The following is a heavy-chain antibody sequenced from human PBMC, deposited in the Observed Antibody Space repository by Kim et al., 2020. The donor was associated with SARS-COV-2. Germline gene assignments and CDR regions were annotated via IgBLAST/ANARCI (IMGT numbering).Heavy chain of an antibody. V-gene: IGHV3-74*01. J-gene: IGHJ2*01. CDR1: GLTFSNYW. D-gene: IGHD4-17*01. Sequence: GGSLRLSCAASGLTFSNYWMHWVCQAPGKGLVWVSRINSDGSTTSYADAVKGRFTISRDDAKNTLYLQMNSLRAEDTAVYYCARRYGDSPYWYFVLWGRGTLVTVYS. CDR3: ARRYGDSPYWYFVL. CDR2: INSDGSTT.